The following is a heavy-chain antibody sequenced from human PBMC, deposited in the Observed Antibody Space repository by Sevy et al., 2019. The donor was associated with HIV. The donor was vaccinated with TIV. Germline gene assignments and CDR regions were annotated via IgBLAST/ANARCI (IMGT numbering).Heavy chain of an antibody. Sequence: GGSLRLSCAASGFTFSKYSMSWVRQPPGKGLEWVSTLSFGCGEINYADSVKGRLTISRDNSKSPVYLQMNNLRPEDTAVYYCAREGCTKPHDYWGQGTLVTVSS. D-gene: IGHD2-8*01. J-gene: IGHJ4*02. CDR2: LSFGCGEI. CDR1: GFTFSKYS. V-gene: IGHV3-23*01. CDR3: AREGCTKPHDY.